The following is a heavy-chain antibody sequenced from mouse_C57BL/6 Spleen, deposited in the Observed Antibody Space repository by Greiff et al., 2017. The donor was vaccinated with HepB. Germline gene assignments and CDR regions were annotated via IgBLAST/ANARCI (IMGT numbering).Heavy chain of an antibody. CDR1: GYAFSSYW. CDR2: IYPGDGDT. CDR3: ASERDGYYGGFAY. V-gene: IGHV1-80*01. J-gene: IGHJ3*01. Sequence: VQLQQSGAELVKPGASVKISCKASGYAFSSYWMNWVKQRPGKGLEWIGQIYPGDGDTNYNGKFKGKATLTADKSSSTAYMQLSSLTSEDSAVYFCASERDGYYGGFAYWGQGTLVTVSA. D-gene: IGHD2-3*01.